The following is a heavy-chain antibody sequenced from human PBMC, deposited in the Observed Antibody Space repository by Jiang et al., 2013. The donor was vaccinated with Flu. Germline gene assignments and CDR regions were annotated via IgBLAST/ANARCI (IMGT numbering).Heavy chain of an antibody. CDR1: FSDYY. V-gene: IGHV3-72*01. CDR3: VGTAVFHHGGNSYSKFDY. J-gene: IGHJ4*02. CDR2: IRNRANSYST. D-gene: IGHD2-15*01. Sequence: FSDYYMDWVRQAPGKGPEWVGRIRNRANSYSTEYAASVKGRFTVSRDDSKNSLYLQMNSLEIEDTAIYYCVGTAVFHHGGNSYSKFDYWGQGSLVTVSS.